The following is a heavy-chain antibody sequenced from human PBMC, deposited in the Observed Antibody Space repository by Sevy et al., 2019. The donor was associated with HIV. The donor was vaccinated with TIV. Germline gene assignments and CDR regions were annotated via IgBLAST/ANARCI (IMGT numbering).Heavy chain of an antibody. CDR3: TREGAYCSGGSCLHYYYYGMDV. V-gene: IGHV3-30-3*01. CDR2: ISYDGSNK. Sequence: GGSLRLSCAASGFTFSSYAMHWVRQAPGKGLEWVAVISYDGSNKYYADSVKGRFTISRDNSKNKLYLQMNSLRAEDTAVYYCTREGAYCSGGSCLHYYYYGMDVWGQGTTVTVPS. D-gene: IGHD2-15*01. J-gene: IGHJ6*02. CDR1: GFTFSSYA.